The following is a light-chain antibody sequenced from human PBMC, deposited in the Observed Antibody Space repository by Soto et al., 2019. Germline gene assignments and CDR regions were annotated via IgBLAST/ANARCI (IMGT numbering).Light chain of an antibody. J-gene: IGKJ2*01. Sequence: DIQMTQSPSSLSASIGDRVTITCRASQSVRTHLNWYHQKPGKAPELLIYAASSLQAGVPSRFSGSGSGTDFTLTISSLHPEYFGGYCCQQSYSPPHSCGQGTNLELK. CDR2: AAS. V-gene: IGKV1-39*01. CDR1: QSVRTH. CDR3: QQSYSPPHS.